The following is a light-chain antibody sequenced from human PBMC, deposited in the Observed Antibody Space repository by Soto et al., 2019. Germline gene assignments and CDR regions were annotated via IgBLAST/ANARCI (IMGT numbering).Light chain of an antibody. CDR2: LNSDGSH. Sequence: QSVLTQSPSASASLGASVKLTCTLSSGHSSYAIAWHQQKPEKGPRYLIKLNSDGSHSKGDGIPDRFSGSSSGAERYLTISSLQSDDEADYYCQTWGTGTVVFGGGTKLTVL. CDR3: QTWGTGTVV. CDR1: SGHSSYA. J-gene: IGLJ2*01. V-gene: IGLV4-69*01.